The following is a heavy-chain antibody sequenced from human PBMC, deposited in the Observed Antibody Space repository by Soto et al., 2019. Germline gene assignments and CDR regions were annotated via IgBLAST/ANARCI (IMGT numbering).Heavy chain of an antibody. V-gene: IGHV1-69*13. CDR1: GYIFDSYG. CDR2: IIPIFGTA. CDR3: ARDQPPAVDWFDP. Sequence: SVKVSCRASGYIFDSYGISWVRQAPGQGLEWMGGIIPIFGTANYAQKFQGRVTITADESTSTAYMELSSLRSEDTAVYYCARDQPPAVDWFDPWGQGTLVTVSS. J-gene: IGHJ5*02.